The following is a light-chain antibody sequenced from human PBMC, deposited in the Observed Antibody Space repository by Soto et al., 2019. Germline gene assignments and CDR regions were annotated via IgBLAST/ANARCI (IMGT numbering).Light chain of an antibody. Sequence: QSVVTQPPSASGTPGRRVTISCSGSSSNIGSSYVYWYQQLPGTAPKLLIFRNNQRPSGVPDRFSGSKSGTSASLAVSGLRSEDEADYYCTAWDDSLSGWVFGGGTKVTVL. CDR2: RNN. CDR3: TAWDDSLSGWV. J-gene: IGLJ3*02. CDR1: SSNIGSSY. V-gene: IGLV1-47*01.